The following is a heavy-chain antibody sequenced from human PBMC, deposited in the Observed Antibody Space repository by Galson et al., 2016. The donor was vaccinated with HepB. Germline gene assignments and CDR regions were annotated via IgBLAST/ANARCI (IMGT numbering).Heavy chain of an antibody. J-gene: IGHJ4*02. CDR2: IYPSDSDT. Sequence: QSGAEVKNPGESLKISCKVSGYTFTSYWIGWVRQMPGKGLEWMGIIYPSDSDTKYSPSFQGQVTISVDKSISTAFLQWASLKASDTAIYYCARQFKSGWNGVGDSWGQGTLVTVSS. CDR1: GYTFTSYW. V-gene: IGHV5-51*01. D-gene: IGHD6-19*01. CDR3: ARQFKSGWNGVGDS.